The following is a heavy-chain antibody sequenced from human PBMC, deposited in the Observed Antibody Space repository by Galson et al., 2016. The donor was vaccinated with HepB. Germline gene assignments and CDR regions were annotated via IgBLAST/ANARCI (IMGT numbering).Heavy chain of an antibody. J-gene: IGHJ5*02. D-gene: IGHD3-16*02. Sequence: SEKVSCKASGFTFSSSTVQWVRQARGQRLEWIGWIGVGSGDISYAQKFQERVTITSDPSTSTAYMELSSLRSEDTAVYYCAADYHDTYFDPWGHGTLVTVSS. CDR1: GFTFSSST. V-gene: IGHV1-58*01. CDR3: AADYHDTYFDP. CDR2: IGVGSGDI.